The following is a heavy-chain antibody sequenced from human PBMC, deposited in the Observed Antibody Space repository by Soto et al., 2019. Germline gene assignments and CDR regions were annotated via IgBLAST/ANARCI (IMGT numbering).Heavy chain of an antibody. CDR2: INPNSGGT. CDR3: ARERDILTGYENWFDP. J-gene: IGHJ5*02. D-gene: IGHD3-9*01. Sequence: ASVKVSCKASGYTFTGYYMHWVRQAPGQGLEWMGWINPNSGGTNYAQKFQGWVTMTRDTSISTAYMELSRLRSDDTAVCYCARERDILTGYENWFDPWGQGTLVTVSS. V-gene: IGHV1-2*04. CDR1: GYTFTGYY.